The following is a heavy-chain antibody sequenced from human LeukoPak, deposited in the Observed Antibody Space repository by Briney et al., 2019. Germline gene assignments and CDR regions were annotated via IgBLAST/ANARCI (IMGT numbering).Heavy chain of an antibody. D-gene: IGHD4-17*01. J-gene: IGHJ4*02. CDR3: AKIGTYGDYDY. CDR2: IGGSGGSP. V-gene: IGHV3-23*01. Sequence: GGSLRLSCAASGVTFSIYAMIWGREAPGKGLEWFSAIGGSGGSPYYADSVKGRFTISRDNSKNTLYLQMNSLRAGDTAVYYCAKIGTYGDYDYCGQGTLATVSS. CDR1: GVTFSIYA.